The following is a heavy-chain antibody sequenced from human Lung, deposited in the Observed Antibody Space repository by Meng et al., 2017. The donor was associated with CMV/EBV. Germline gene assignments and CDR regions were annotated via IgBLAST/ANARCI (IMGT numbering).Heavy chain of an antibody. CDR3: AREEAMVGYYTNWFDA. V-gene: IGHV3-23*01. Sequence: GFTFRSYAMSWVRQAPGKSLEWVSSISGSVGNTYYADSVKGRFTISRDNSGDTLYMQMSSLRAEDTAVYYCAREEAMVGYYTNWFDAWGQGALVTVSS. J-gene: IGHJ5*02. CDR2: ISGSVGNT. CDR1: GFTFRSYA. D-gene: IGHD5-18*01.